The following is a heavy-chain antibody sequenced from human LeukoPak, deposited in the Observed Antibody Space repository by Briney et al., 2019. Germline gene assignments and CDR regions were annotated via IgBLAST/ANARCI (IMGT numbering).Heavy chain of an antibody. CDR1: GGSFIDYY. V-gene: IGHV4-34*01. CDR3: ARLSGFSGLDHQRI. CDR2: INHGGST. Sequence: SETLSLTCAVYGGSFIDYYWSWIRHPPGKGLEWIGEINHGGSTNYNPSLKSRVTISVNTSKNQFSLKLRSVTATDTAVYYRARLSGFSGLDHQRIWGQGTMVTVSS. D-gene: IGHD3/OR15-3a*01. J-gene: IGHJ3*02.